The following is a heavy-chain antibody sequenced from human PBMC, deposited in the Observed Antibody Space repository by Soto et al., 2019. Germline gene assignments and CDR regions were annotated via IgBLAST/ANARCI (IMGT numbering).Heavy chain of an antibody. V-gene: IGHV3-30*18. J-gene: IGHJ5*02. CDR2: ISYDGNNK. CDR3: AKDAVVVVAATRDLNWFDP. D-gene: IGHD2-15*01. Sequence: GGSLRLSCAASGFTFKSYGMHWVRQAPGKGLEWVAVISYDGNNKYYADSVKGRFTISRDIPKNTLYLQLNSLRAEDTAVYYCAKDAVVVVAATRDLNWFDPWGQGTLVTVSS. CDR1: GFTFKSYG.